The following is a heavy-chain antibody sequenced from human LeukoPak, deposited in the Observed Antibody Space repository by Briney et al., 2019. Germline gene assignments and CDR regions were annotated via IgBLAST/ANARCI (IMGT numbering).Heavy chain of an antibody. Sequence: GGSLRLSCAASGFTFSSFGMHWVRHAPGKGLEWVAVISYDGSNKYYADSVKGRFTISRDNSKNTLYLQMSSLRSEDTAVYYCAKDSTTLTLTFDYWGQGTLVTVSS. J-gene: IGHJ4*02. CDR3: AKDSTTLTLTFDY. D-gene: IGHD4-11*01. CDR2: ISYDGSNK. V-gene: IGHV3-30*18. CDR1: GFTFSSFG.